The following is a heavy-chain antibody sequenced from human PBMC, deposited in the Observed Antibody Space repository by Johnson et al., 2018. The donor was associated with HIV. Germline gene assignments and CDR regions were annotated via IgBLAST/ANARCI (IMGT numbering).Heavy chain of an antibody. CDR3: AIIAAGNVFDV. CDR2: IWYDGSNT. J-gene: IGHJ3*01. Sequence: VQLVESGGGVVQPGTSLRLSCVASGFTFSNYGMHWVRQAPGKGLEWVAVIWYDGSNTYYADSVKGRFTISRDISKSTLFLEMNSLRAEDTAMYYFAIIAAGNVFDVWGQGTVVTVSS. D-gene: IGHD6-13*01. V-gene: IGHV3-33*01. CDR1: GFTFSNYG.